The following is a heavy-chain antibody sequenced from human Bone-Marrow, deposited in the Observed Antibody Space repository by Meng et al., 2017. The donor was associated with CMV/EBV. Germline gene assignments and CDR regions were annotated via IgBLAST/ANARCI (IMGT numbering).Heavy chain of an antibody. CDR1: GGSISSYY. CDR2: IYYSGST. V-gene: IGHV4-59*01. Sequence: SETLSLTCTVSGGSISSYYWSWIRQPPGKGLEWIGYIYYSGSTNYNPSLKSRVTISVDTSKNQFSLKLSSVTAADTAVYYCARGVEMATITFPIGSLNWFDPWGQGTLVTVSS. D-gene: IGHD5-24*01. J-gene: IGHJ5*02. CDR3: ARGVEMATITFPIGSLNWFDP.